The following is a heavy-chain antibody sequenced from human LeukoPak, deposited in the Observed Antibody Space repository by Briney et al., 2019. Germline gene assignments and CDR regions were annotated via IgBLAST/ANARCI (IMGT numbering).Heavy chain of an antibody. CDR2: IYHSGST. CDR3: AREASTGYVDY. J-gene: IGHJ4*02. D-gene: IGHD3-9*01. V-gene: IGHV4-30-2*01. Sequence: SETLSLTCTVSGGSISSGDYYWSWIRQPPGKGLEWIGYIYHSGSTYYNPSLKSRVTISVDRSKNQFSLKLSSVTAADTAVYYCAREASTGYVDYWGQGTLVTVSS. CDR1: GGSISSGDYY.